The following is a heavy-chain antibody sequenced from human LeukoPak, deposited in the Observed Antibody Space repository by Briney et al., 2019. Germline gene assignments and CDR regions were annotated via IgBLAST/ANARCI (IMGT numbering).Heavy chain of an antibody. CDR3: ARATPPFCSGGSCYLYNWFDP. D-gene: IGHD2-15*01. J-gene: IGHJ5*02. CDR2: INTNTGNP. V-gene: IGHV7-4-1*02. Sequence: GASVKVSCKASGYTFTSYAMNWVRQAPGQGLEWMGWINTNTGNPTYAQSFTGRVAFSLDTSVSTAYLEISSLKSEDTAVYYCARATPPFCSGGSCYLYNWFDPWGQGTLVTVSS. CDR1: GYTFTSYA.